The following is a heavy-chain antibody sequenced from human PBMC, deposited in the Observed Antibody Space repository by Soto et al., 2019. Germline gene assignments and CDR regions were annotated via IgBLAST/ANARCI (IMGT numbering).Heavy chain of an antibody. J-gene: IGHJ6*03. CDR2: IKQDGSEK. Sequence: GGSLRLSCAASGFTFSSYWMSWVRQAPGKGLEWVANIKQDGSEKYYVDSVKGRFTISRDNAKNSLYLQMNSLRAEDTAVYYCVRADGDPIYYYYYYMDVWGKGTTVTVSS. D-gene: IGHD4-17*01. CDR1: GFTFSSYW. CDR3: VRADGDPIYYYYYYMDV. V-gene: IGHV3-7*01.